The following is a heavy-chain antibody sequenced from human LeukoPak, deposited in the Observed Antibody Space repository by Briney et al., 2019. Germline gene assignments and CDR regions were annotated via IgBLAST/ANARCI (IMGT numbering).Heavy chain of an antibody. CDR1: GYSFTSYW. J-gene: IGHJ4*02. Sequence: GESLKISCKGSGYSFTSYWIGWVRQMPGKGLEWMGIIDPGDSDTRYSPSFQGQVTISADKSISTAYLQWSSLKASDTAMYYCARQYYDFWSGYYEPFDYWGQGTLVTASS. CDR2: IDPGDSDT. CDR3: ARQYYDFWSGYYEPFDY. D-gene: IGHD3-3*01. V-gene: IGHV5-51*01.